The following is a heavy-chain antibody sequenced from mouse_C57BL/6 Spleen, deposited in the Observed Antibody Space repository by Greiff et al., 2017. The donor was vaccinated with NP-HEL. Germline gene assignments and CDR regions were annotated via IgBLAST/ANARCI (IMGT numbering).Heavy chain of an antibody. CDR1: GYTFTDYE. D-gene: IGHD4-1*01. J-gene: IGHJ2*01. CDR2: IDPETGGT. V-gene: IGHV1-15*01. CDR3: TRPGTNY. Sequence: QVQLKESGAELVRPGASVTLSCKASGYTFTDYEMHWVKQTPVHGLEWIGAIDPETGGTAYNQKFKGKAILTADKSSSTAYMELRSLTSEDSAVYYCTRPGTNYWGQGTTLTVSS.